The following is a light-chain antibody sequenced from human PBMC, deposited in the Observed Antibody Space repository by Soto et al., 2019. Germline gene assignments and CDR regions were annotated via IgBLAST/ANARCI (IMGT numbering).Light chain of an antibody. V-gene: IGKV3-20*01. Sequence: IVLTQSPGTLSLSPGERATLSCRASQSISSSYLAWYQQKPGHAPRLLIYGASNRATVIPDRFSGSGSGTDFTLTISRLEPEDFAVYYCQQYGSAPAWTFGQGTKVEIK. CDR3: QQYGSAPAWT. J-gene: IGKJ1*01. CDR2: GAS. CDR1: QSISSSY.